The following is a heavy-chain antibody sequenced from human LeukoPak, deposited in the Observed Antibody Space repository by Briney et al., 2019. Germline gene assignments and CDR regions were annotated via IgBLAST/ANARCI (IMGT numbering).Heavy chain of an antibody. J-gene: IGHJ4*02. CDR3: ARDYENLTGSKTRFHY. D-gene: IGHD3-9*01. CDR1: GFTFSSYS. V-gene: IGHV3-21*01. CDR2: ISSSSSYI. Sequence: GGSLRLSCAASGFTFSSYSMNWVRQAPGKGLEWVSCISSSSSYIYYANSVKGRFTISRDNAKNSLYLQMNSLRAEDTAVYYCARDYENLTGSKTRFHYWGQGTLVTVSS.